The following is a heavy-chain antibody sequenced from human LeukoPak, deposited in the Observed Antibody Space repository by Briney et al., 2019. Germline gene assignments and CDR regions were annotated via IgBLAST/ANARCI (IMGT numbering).Heavy chain of an antibody. D-gene: IGHD2-21*01. V-gene: IGHV4-39*07. CDR1: GGSISSSSYY. CDR3: ARAALYSMGFDP. CDR2: IYYSGST. J-gene: IGHJ5*02. Sequence: SETLSLTCTVSGGSISSSSYYWGWIRQPPGKGLGWIGSIYYSGSTYYNPSLKSRVTISVDTSKNQFSLKLSSVTAADTAVYYCARAALYSMGFDPWGQGTLVTVSS.